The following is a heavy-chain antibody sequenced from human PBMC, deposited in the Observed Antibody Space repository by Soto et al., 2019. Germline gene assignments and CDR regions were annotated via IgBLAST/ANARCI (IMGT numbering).Heavy chain of an antibody. CDR3: AHIGGDSSGYYPLNWFDP. Sequence: SGPTPVNPTQTLTLTCTFSGSSLSTSGVGVGWIRQPPGKALEWLALIYWDDDKRYSPSLKSRLTITKDTSKNQVVLTMTNMDPVDTDSYYCAHIGGDSSGYYPLNWFDPWGQGTLVTVSS. V-gene: IGHV2-5*02. D-gene: IGHD3-22*01. CDR1: GSSLSTSGVG. J-gene: IGHJ5*02. CDR2: IYWDDDK.